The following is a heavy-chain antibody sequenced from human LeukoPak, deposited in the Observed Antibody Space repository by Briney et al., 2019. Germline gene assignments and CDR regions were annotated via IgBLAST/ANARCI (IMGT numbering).Heavy chain of an antibody. Sequence: SGGSLRLSCAASGFTFSTYGMHWVRQAPGKGLEGVAVIWYDGSNKYYADSVKGRFTISRDNSKNTLYLQMNSLRAEDTAVYYCAREHYGASFDYWGQGTLVTVSS. CDR1: GFTFSTYG. V-gene: IGHV3-33*01. CDR3: AREHYGASFDY. J-gene: IGHJ4*02. D-gene: IGHD4-17*01. CDR2: IWYDGSNK.